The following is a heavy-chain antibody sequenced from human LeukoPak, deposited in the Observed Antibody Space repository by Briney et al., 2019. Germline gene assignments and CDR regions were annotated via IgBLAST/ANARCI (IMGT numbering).Heavy chain of an antibody. J-gene: IGHJ6*02. D-gene: IGHD6-13*01. CDR3: AYLGASSSWYNYYGMDV. Sequence: ASVKVSCKASGYTFTSYDINWVRQATGQGLEWMGWMNPNSGNTGYAQKFQGRVTMTRNTSISTAYMELSSPRSEDTAVYYCAYLGASSSWYNYYGMDVWGQGTTVTVSS. CDR1: GYTFTSYD. CDR2: MNPNSGNT. V-gene: IGHV1-8*01.